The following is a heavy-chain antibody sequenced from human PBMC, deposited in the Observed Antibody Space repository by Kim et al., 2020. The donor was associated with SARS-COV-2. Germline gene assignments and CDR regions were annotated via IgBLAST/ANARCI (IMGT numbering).Heavy chain of an antibody. CDR3: AGSYSTGWHIVGGWFDP. Sequence: SETLSLTCTVSGGSISDYYWNWIRQPAGKGLEWIGRINTSGSTNCNPSLKSRVTMSVDRSKHQFSLKLSSVTAADTAVYYCAGSYSTGWHIVGGWFDP. J-gene: IGHJ5*02. V-gene: IGHV4-4*07. CDR1: GGSISDYY. D-gene: IGHD6-19*01. CDR2: INTSGST.